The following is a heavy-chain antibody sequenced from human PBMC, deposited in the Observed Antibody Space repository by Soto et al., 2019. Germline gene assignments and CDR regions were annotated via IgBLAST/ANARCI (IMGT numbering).Heavy chain of an antibody. J-gene: IGHJ4*01. CDR2: ISYDGSNR. CDR1: GFTFRSYG. D-gene: IGHD2-21*01. CDR3: VIVQVVEWHYCGPSELFF. Sequence: GGSLSLSCAASASGFTFRSYGMHWVRQAPGKGLQCVASISYDGSNRKYADSVKGRFTVSRDNSKNALYLEMNSLRTGDTAIYYCVIVQVVEWHYCGPSELFFRGHGTLVTGSS. V-gene: IGHV3-30*03.